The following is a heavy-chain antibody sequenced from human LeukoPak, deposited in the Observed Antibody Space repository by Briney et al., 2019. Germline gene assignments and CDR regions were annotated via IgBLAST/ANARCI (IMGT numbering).Heavy chain of an antibody. CDR3: AKEDGYSYGPDDY. D-gene: IGHD5-18*01. Sequence: PGGSLRLPCTASGFTFSNFWINWVRQAPGEGLEWVANIKEDGSKKNYVDSVKGRFTISRDNAKSSIYLQMNSLRAEDTAVYYCAKEDGYSYGPDDYWGQGTLVTVSS. V-gene: IGHV3-7*03. CDR1: GFTFSNFW. CDR2: IKEDGSKK. J-gene: IGHJ4*02.